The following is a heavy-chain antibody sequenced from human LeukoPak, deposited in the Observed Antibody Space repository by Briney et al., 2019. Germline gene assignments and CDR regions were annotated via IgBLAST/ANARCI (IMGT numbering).Heavy chain of an antibody. Sequence: GGSLRLSCAASGFTFSSYGMHWVRQAPGKGLEWVAVISYDGSNKYYADSVKGRFTISRDNSKNTLYLQMNSLRAEDTAVYYCAKVSRWLQFQDFDYWGQGTLVTVSS. CDR1: GFTFSSYG. CDR2: ISYDGSNK. CDR3: AKVSRWLQFQDFDY. J-gene: IGHJ4*02. D-gene: IGHD5-12*01. V-gene: IGHV3-30*18.